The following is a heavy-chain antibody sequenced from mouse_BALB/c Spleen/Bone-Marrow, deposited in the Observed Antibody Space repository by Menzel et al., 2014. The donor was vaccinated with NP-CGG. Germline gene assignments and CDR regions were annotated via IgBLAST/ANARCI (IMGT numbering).Heavy chain of an antibody. CDR1: GYAFTNYL. CDR2: INPGSGGT. V-gene: IGHV1-54*01. CDR3: ARCLTGTSAMDY. J-gene: IGHJ4*01. Sequence: VQLVESGAELVRPGASVKVSCKASGYAFTNYLIEWVKQRPGQGLEWIGVINPGSGGTNYNEKIKAKATLTADKSSSTAYMQLSSLTSDDSAVYFCARCLTGTSAMDYWGQGTSVTVSS. D-gene: IGHD4-1*01.